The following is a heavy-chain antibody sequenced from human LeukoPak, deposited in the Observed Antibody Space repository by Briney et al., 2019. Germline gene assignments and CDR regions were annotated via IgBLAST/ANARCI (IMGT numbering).Heavy chain of an antibody. D-gene: IGHD2-15*01. CDR3: ARKWSRIFDY. J-gene: IGHJ4*02. V-gene: IGHV3-30-3*01. CDR1: GFTFSSYA. CDR2: ISYDGSNK. Sequence: GGSLRLSCAASGFTFSSYAMYWVRQAPGKGLEWVAVISYDGSNKYYADSVKGRFTISRDNSKNTLYLQMNSLRAEDTAVYYCARKWSRIFDYWGQGTLVTVSS.